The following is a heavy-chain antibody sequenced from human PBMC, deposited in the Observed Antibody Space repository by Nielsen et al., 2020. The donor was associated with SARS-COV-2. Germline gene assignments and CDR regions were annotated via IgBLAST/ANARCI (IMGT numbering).Heavy chain of an antibody. V-gene: IGHV4-59*12. J-gene: IGHJ6*02. CDR1: GGSISSYY. Sequence: SETLSLTCTVSGGSISSYYWSWIRQPPGKGLEWIGYIYYSGSTNYNPSLKSRVTISVDTSKNQFSLKLSSVTAADTAVYYCARDQRYSYGHYYYYGMDVWGQGTTVTVSS. CDR2: IYYSGST. D-gene: IGHD5-18*01. CDR3: ARDQRYSYGHYYYYGMDV.